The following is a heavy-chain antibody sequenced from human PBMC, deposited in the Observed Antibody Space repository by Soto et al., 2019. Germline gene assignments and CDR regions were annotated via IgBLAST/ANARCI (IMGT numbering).Heavy chain of an antibody. J-gene: IGHJ4*02. CDR1: GGSFSDYY. V-gene: IGHV4-34*02. Sequence: QVQLQQWGAGLLKPSDTLSLTCAVYGGSFSDYYWSWIRQTPEKGLEWIGEVSHSGSTTYNPSLKIRVTIAIDTSKNQFSLTLNSVTAADTAMYCCAREEPASRHHDYWGQGNLVTVSS. D-gene: IGHD1-26*01. CDR3: AREEPASRHHDY. CDR2: VSHSGST.